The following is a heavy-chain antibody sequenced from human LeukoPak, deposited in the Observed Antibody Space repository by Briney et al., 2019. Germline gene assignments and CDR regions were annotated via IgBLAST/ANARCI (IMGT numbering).Heavy chain of an antibody. CDR2: IFHTGDA. Sequence: KPSETLSLTCTVSAGFINSSNWWSWVRQPPGEGLEWIGEIFHTGDANYNPPLQSRVTMSVDKSKNQFSLRLSSVTAADTAMYYCVRDRNSNLRLGFWGQGALVTVSS. CDR1: AGFINSSNW. D-gene: IGHD5-12*01. V-gene: IGHV4-4*02. J-gene: IGHJ4*02. CDR3: VRDRNSNLRLGF.